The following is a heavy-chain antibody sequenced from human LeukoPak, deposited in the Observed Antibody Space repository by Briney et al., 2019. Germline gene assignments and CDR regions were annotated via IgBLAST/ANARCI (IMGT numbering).Heavy chain of an antibody. Sequence: ASVKVSCKASGYTFTGYYMHWVRQAPGQGLEWMGWINPNTGNTGFAQKFQGRVTLTRDTSINTAYMEVSSLRPEDTAVYYCARPPRTTGWYLSCFDPWGQGTLVTVSS. CDR1: GYTFTGYY. CDR2: INPNTGNT. J-gene: IGHJ5*02. CDR3: ARPPRTTGWYLSCFDP. D-gene: IGHD6-19*01. V-gene: IGHV1-8*02.